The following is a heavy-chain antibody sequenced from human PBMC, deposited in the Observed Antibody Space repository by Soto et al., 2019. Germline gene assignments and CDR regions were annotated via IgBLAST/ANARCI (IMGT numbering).Heavy chain of an antibody. D-gene: IGHD5-18*01. Sequence: GGSLRLSCASSGFTFSSYSMSWVRQAPGKGLEWVSAITGSGGSTYYADSVKGRFTISRDNSKNTLYLQMNSLRAEDTAVYYCAKEGDLIGYNYGSCFDYWGQGTLVTVSS. CDR1: GFTFSSYS. J-gene: IGHJ4*02. CDR2: ITGSGGST. CDR3: AKEGDLIGYNYGSCFDY. V-gene: IGHV3-23*01.